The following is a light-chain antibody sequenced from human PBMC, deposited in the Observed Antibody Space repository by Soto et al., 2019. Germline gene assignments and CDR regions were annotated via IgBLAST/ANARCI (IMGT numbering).Light chain of an antibody. CDR1: QSVSSSY. V-gene: IGKV3-20*01. J-gene: IGKJ5*01. CDR2: GAS. Sequence: EIVLTQSPGTLSLSPGERATLSCRASQSVSSSYLAWYQQKPGQAPRLLIYGASSRATGIPDRFSGSGSGTDFTLTISRLEPEDFAVYYCQQYGGSLITFGQGTRLEMK. CDR3: QQYGGSLIT.